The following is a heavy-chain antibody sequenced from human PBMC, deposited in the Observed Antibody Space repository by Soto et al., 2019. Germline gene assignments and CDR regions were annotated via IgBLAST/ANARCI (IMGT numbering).Heavy chain of an antibody. CDR1: GGSFSGYY. CDR3: ARLLRQQLVQYYYYYGMDV. D-gene: IGHD6-13*01. J-gene: IGHJ6*02. Sequence: KPSETLSLTCAVYGGSFSGYYWSWIRQPPGKGLEWIGEINHSGSTNYNPSLKSRVTISVDTSKNQFSLKLSSVTAADTAVYYCARLLRQQLVQYYYYYGMDVWGQGTTVTAP. V-gene: IGHV4-34*01. CDR2: INHSGST.